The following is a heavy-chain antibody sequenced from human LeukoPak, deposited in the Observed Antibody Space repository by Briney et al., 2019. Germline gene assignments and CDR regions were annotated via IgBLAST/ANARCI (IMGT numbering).Heavy chain of an antibody. CDR3: ARRTYYYDSSGPNWFDP. D-gene: IGHD3-22*01. CDR1: GYSFTSYW. J-gene: IGHJ5*02. CDR2: IYPGDSDT. V-gene: IGHV5-51*01. Sequence: GASLKISCKGSGYSFTSYWIGWVRQMPGKGLEWMGIIYPGDSDTRYSPSFQGQVTISADKSISTAYLQWSSLKASDTAMYYRARRTYYYDSSGPNWFDPWGQGTLVTVSS.